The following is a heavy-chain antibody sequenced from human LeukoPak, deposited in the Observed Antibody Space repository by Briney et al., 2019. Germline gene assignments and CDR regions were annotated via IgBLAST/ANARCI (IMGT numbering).Heavy chain of an antibody. CDR1: GYTFTSYY. J-gene: IGHJ5*02. V-gene: IGHV1-46*01. CDR3: ARDERDGGDTAMLGANNWFDP. D-gene: IGHD5-18*01. Sequence: VASVKVSCKASGYTFTSYYMHWVRQAPGQGLEWMGIINPSGGSTSYAQKFQGRVTMTRDTSTSTVYMELSSLRSEDTAVYYCARDERDGGDTAMLGANNWFDPWGQGTLVTVSS. CDR2: INPSGGST.